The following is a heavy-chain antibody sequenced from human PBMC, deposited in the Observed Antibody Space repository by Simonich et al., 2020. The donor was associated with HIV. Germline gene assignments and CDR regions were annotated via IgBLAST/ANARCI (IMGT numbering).Heavy chain of an antibody. CDR1: GYSFTSYW. CDR3: ARRPMVVKAYYFDY. J-gene: IGHJ4*02. V-gene: IGHV5-51*01. CDR2: IYPGDPDT. Sequence: EVQLVQSGAEVKKPGESLKISCKGSGYSFTSYWIGGVRQMPGKGLEWRGIIYPGDPDTRSSPSFQGQVTISADKSISTAYLQGSSLKASDTAMYYGARRPMVVKAYYFDYWGQGTLVTVSS. D-gene: IGHD2-15*01.